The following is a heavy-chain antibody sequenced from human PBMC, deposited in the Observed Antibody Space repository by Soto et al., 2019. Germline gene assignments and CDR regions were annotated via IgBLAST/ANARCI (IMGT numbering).Heavy chain of an antibody. J-gene: IGHJ4*02. Sequence: QVQLVESGGGVVQPGRSLRLSCVASGFIFSSYGMHWVRQAPGKGLEWVAVVWFDGSNEFYADSVKGRFTISRDNSKNTLFLQMTSLRAEDTAGYYCGKMVGVSVAAAGFDLWGQGTLVTVSS. CDR3: GKMVGVSVAAAGFDL. D-gene: IGHD6-13*01. V-gene: IGHV3-33*06. CDR2: VWFDGSNE. CDR1: GFIFSSYG.